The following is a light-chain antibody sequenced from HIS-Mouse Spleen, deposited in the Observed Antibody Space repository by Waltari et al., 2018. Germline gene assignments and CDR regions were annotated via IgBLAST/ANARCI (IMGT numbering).Light chain of an antibody. CDR2: DDS. J-gene: IGLJ2*01. V-gene: IGLV3-21*03. CDR1: NIGSKS. CDR3: QVWDSSSDHVV. Sequence: SYVLTQPPSVSVAPGKTARITCGGNNIGSKSVHWYQQKPGQAPVLVVCDDSDRPSGSAERFSGSNSGNTATLTISRVEAGDEADYYCQVWDSSSDHVVFGGGTKLTVL.